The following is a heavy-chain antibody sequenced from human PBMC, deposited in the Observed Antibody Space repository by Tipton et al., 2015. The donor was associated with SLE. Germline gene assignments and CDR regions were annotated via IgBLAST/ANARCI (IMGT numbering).Heavy chain of an antibody. Sequence: RSLRLSCAASGFTFSSYGMHWVRQAPGKGLEWVAVISYDGSNKYYADSVKGRFTISRDNAKNSLYLQMNSLRAEDTAVYYCTRDGYSSSWSPSDYWGQGTLVTVSS. CDR3: TRDGYSSSWSPSDY. V-gene: IGHV3-30*03. CDR1: GFTFSSYG. J-gene: IGHJ4*02. CDR2: ISYDGSNK. D-gene: IGHD6-13*01.